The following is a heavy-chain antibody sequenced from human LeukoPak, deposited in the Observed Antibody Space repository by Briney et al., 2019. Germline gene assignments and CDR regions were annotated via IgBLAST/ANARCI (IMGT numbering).Heavy chain of an antibody. CDR3: ARHPLYDFWSGYYPYYFDY. V-gene: IGHV4-39*01. D-gene: IGHD3-3*01. CDR1: GGSISSSSYY. Sequence: PSETLSLTCTVSGGSISSSSYYWGWLRQPPGTGREWIGSIYYSGSTYYNPSLKSRVTISVDTSKNQFSLKLSSVTAADTAVYYCARHPLYDFWSGYYPYYFDYWGQGTLVTVSS. J-gene: IGHJ4*02. CDR2: IYYSGST.